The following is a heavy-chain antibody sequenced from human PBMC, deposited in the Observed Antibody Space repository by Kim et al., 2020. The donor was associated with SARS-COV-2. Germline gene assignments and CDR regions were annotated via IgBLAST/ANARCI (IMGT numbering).Heavy chain of an antibody. D-gene: IGHD2-15*01. Sequence: GGSLRLSCAASGFTFSNYAMNWVRQAPGRGLEWVSVISGSADTTYFADSVRGRFTISRDDSKNTLYLQMNSLRAEDTAIYYCARNNGGRFYFCADAWGQG. CDR2: ISGSADTT. CDR1: GFTFSNYA. J-gene: IGHJ5*02. V-gene: IGHV3-23*01. CDR3: ARNNGGRFYFCADA.